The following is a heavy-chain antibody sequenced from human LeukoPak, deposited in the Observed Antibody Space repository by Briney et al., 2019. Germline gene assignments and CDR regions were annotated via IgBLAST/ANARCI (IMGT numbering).Heavy chain of an antibody. CDR2: IRYDGSNK. D-gene: IGHD3-22*01. CDR3: ARDWGTTYHYDSDYAFDI. V-gene: IGHV3-30*02. CDR1: EFIFSSYW. J-gene: IGHJ3*02. Sequence: GGSLRLSCAASEFIFSSYWMHWVRQAPGKGLEWVAFIRYDGSNKYYADSVKGRFTISRDNSKNTLYLQMNSLRAKDTAVYYCARDWGTTYHYDSDYAFDIWGQGTMVTVSS.